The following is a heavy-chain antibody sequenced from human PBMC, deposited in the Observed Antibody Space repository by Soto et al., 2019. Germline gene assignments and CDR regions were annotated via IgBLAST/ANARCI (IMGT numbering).Heavy chain of an antibody. CDR1: GGSISSYY. Sequence: SETLSLTCTVSGGSISSYYWSWFRQPPGKGLEWIGYIYYRGTTNYSPALKSRLLISIDTSKSQFSLRLTSVTAADTAVYYCARDAPGVAPAWGQGTRVTVSS. J-gene: IGHJ5*02. V-gene: IGHV4-59*12. D-gene: IGHD2-15*01. CDR3: ARDAPGVAPA. CDR2: IYYRGTT.